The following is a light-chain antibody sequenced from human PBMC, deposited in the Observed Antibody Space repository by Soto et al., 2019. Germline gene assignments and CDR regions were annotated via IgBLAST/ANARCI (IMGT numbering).Light chain of an antibody. V-gene: IGKV1-5*03. CDR1: QSISSW. Sequence: DIQMTQSPSTLSASVGDRVTITCRASQSISSWLAWYQQKPGKAPKLLIYKASNLESGVPSRFSGSGSGTEFTLTSRSLQPDDVASYYSQQYNSYPWTVGQGTKVEIK. CDR3: QQYNSYPWT. J-gene: IGKJ1*01. CDR2: KAS.